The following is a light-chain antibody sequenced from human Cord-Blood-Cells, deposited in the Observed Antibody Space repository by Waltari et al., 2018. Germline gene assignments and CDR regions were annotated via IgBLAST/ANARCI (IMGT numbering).Light chain of an antibody. CDR2: AAS. CDR3: QQSYSTLFT. V-gene: IGKV1-39*01. J-gene: IGKJ3*01. Sequence: DIQMTQSPSSLSASVGDRVTITCRASQSISSYFNWYQQKPGKAPKLLFYAASSLQSGVPSRFSGSGSGTDFTLTISSLQPEHVATYYCQQSYSTLFTFGPGTKVDIK. CDR1: QSISSY.